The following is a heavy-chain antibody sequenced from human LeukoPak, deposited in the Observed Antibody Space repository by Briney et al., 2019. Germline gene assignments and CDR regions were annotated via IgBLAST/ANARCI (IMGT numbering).Heavy chain of an antibody. D-gene: IGHD6-19*01. CDR3: ARGGPNIAVAVYGDY. CDR1: GGTFSSYA. CDR2: IIPIFGTA. Sequence: GASVKVSCKASGGTFSSYAISWVRQAPGQGLEWMGGIIPIFGTANYAQKFQGRVTITTDESTSTAYMELSSLRSEDTAVYYCARGGPNIAVAVYGDYWGQGTLVTVSS. V-gene: IGHV1-69*05. J-gene: IGHJ4*02.